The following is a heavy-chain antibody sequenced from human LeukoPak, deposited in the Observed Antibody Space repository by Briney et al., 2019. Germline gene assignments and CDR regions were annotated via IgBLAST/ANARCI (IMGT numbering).Heavy chain of an antibody. J-gene: IGHJ3*02. CDR3: ARDLPYCSSTSCYTGGDAFDI. Sequence: ETLSLTCTVSGGSISSYYWSWIRQPAGKGLEWIGRIYTSGSTNYNPSLKSRVTMSVDTSKNQFSLKLSSVTAADTAVYYCARDLPYCSSTSCYTGGDAFDIWGQGTMVTVSS. V-gene: IGHV4-4*07. D-gene: IGHD2-2*02. CDR1: GGSISSYY. CDR2: IYTSGST.